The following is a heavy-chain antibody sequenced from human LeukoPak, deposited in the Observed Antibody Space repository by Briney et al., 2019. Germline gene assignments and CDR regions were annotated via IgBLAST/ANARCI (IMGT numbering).Heavy chain of an antibody. CDR1: GGSISSSSYY. CDR3: ARVTPPPTVTVDY. V-gene: IGHV4-39*07. Sequence: SETLSLTCTVSGGSISSSSYYWGWIRQPPGKGLEWIGSIYYSGSTYYNPSLKSRVTISVDTSKNQFSLKLSSVTAADTAVYYCARVTPPPTVTVDYWGQGTLVTVSS. D-gene: IGHD4-17*01. J-gene: IGHJ4*02. CDR2: IYYSGST.